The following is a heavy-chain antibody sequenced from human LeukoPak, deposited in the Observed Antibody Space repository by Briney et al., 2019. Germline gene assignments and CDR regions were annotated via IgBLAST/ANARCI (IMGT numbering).Heavy chain of an antibody. J-gene: IGHJ4*02. Sequence: GASLRLSCAASGFTFSSYAMSWVRQAPGKGLEWVSAISGSGGSTYYADSVKGRFTISRDNSKNTLYLQMNGLRAEDTAVYYCAKDHRASIVGATPYFDYWGQGTLVTVSS. CDR3: AKDHRASIVGATPYFDY. CDR1: GFTFSSYA. V-gene: IGHV3-23*01. CDR2: ISGSGGST. D-gene: IGHD1-26*01.